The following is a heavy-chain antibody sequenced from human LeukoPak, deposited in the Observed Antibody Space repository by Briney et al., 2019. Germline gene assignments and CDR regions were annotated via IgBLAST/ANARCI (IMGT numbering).Heavy chain of an antibody. CDR2: ISDSGHNT. Sequence: GGSLRLSCAGSGFSFSTFAIHWVRQAPGKGLEYVSAISDSGHNTHYANSVSGRFTISRDNSKNIVFLQMDSLKVEDTAVYYCARGPYHILTMPTWFDAWGQGTLVTVSS. CDR1: GFSFSTFA. J-gene: IGHJ5*02. V-gene: IGHV3-64*01. D-gene: IGHD2-2*01. CDR3: ARGPYHILTMPTWFDA.